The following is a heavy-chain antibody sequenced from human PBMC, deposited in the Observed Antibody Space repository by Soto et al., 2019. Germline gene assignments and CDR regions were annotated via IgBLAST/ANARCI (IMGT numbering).Heavy chain of an antibody. J-gene: IGHJ3*01. CDR3: ARAQYTGSYFDACDV. Sequence: GGSLRLSCAASGFLFSSYGMHWVRQAPGKGLEWVAVIWFDGSNKYYADSVKGRFTISRDNSKNTLDLQMNNLRDEDTALYYCARAQYTGSYFDACDVWGQGTMVTVS. CDR1: GFLFSSYG. CDR2: IWFDGSNK. V-gene: IGHV3-33*03. D-gene: IGHD1-26*01.